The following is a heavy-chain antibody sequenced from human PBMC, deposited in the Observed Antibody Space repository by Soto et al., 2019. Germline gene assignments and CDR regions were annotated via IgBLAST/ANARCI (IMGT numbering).Heavy chain of an antibody. CDR2: TYYRSEWYN. J-gene: IGHJ3*02. Sequence: SQTLSLTCVISGDSVSSNSAAWNWIKQSTSRSLERLGRTYYRSEWYNDYGISVRSRVTIHPDTSKNQFSLHLNSVTPGDTAVYYCARVWYSSGGADAFDIWGQGTVVTVS. CDR3: ARVWYSSGGADAFDI. V-gene: IGHV6-1*01. CDR1: GDSVSSNSAA. D-gene: IGHD6-19*01.